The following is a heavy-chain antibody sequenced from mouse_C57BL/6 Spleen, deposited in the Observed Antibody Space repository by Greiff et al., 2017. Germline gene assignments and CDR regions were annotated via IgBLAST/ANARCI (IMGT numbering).Heavy chain of an antibody. V-gene: IGHV1-42*01. CDR3: ARPSNWDWFAY. CDR1: GYSFTGYY. J-gene: IGHJ3*01. D-gene: IGHD4-1*01. Sequence: EVKLMESGPELVKPGASAKISCKASGYSFTGYYMNWVKQSPEKSLEWIGEINPSTGGTTYNQKFKAKATLTVDKSSSTAYMQLKSLTSEDSAVYYCARPSNWDWFAYWGQGTLATVSA. CDR2: INPSTGGT.